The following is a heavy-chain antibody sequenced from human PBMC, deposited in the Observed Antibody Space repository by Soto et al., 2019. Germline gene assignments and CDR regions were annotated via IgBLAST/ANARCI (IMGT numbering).Heavy chain of an antibody. CDR2: IYPGDSDT. J-gene: IGHJ6*02. Sequence: XESLTISWQGSGYSFGSYWIGLVRQMPGKDLEWMGIIYPGDSDTRYSPSFQGQVTISADKSLRTAYLQWTRLKASDTALYYCARTRSFTLGFYYDGMDVWGQGTTVTVSS. V-gene: IGHV5-51*01. CDR3: ARTRSFTLGFYYDGMDV. CDR1: GYSFGSYW. D-gene: IGHD6-6*01.